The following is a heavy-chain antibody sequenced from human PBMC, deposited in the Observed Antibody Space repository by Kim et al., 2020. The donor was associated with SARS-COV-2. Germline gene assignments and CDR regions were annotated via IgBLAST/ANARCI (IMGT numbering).Heavy chain of an antibody. Sequence: DAGKDRFTNYRDNAKHTLYLKMNSLRAEDTAVYYCARVGSDYGENYFDYWGQGTLVTVSS. V-gene: IGHV3-74*01. D-gene: IGHD4-17*01. CDR3: ARVGSDYGENYFDY. J-gene: IGHJ4*02.